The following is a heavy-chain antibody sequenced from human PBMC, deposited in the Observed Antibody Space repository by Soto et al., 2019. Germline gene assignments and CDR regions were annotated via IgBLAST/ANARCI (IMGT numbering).Heavy chain of an antibody. D-gene: IGHD4-17*01. CDR2: IYYSGST. CDR1: GGSISSGGYY. Sequence: SSETLSLTCTVSGGSISSGGYYWSWIRQPPGEGLEWIGSIYYSGSTNYNPSLKSRVTISIDTSKSLFSLKLSSLTSADTAVYFCARAYYGDYPYFDYWGQGALVTVS. V-gene: IGHV4-61*08. CDR3: ARAYYGDYPYFDY. J-gene: IGHJ4*02.